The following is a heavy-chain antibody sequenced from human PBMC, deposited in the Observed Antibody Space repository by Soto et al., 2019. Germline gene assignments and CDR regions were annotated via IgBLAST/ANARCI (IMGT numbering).Heavy chain of an antibody. D-gene: IGHD3-16*01. Sequence: VQLVESGGGLVQPGRSLRLSCVASGFTFDDYAMHWVRQAPGKGLEWVSGISWNSFTIGYADSVKGRFTLSRDNAKNSLYLQMTSLRPEDTALYYCAKDHGGGVYTMEVWGKGTTVTVSS. V-gene: IGHV3-9*01. J-gene: IGHJ6*03. CDR2: ISWNSFTI. CDR3: AKDHGGGVYTMEV. CDR1: GFTFDDYA.